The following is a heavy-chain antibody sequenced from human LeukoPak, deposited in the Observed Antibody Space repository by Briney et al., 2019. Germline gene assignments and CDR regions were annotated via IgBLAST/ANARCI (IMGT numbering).Heavy chain of an antibody. D-gene: IGHD2-2*02. CDR2: IHSDGSST. Sequence: GGSLRLSCAASGFTCSRYWMHWVRQVPGKGLVWVSRIHSDGSSTNYADSVKGRFTISRDNAKNTLYLQMNSLRVEDTAVYYCARGERDSYTQDLWGQGTLVTVSS. V-gene: IGHV3-74*01. J-gene: IGHJ5*02. CDR3: ARGERDSYTQDL. CDR1: GFTCSRYW.